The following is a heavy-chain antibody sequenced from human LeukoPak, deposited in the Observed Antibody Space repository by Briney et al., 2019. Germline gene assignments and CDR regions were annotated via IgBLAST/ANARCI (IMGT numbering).Heavy chain of an antibody. CDR1: GGSFSGYY. V-gene: IGHV4-34*01. J-gene: IGHJ4*02. CDR3: ARGILVTVYAAFDY. Sequence: SETLSLTCGVYGGSFSGYYWTWIRQSPGMGLEWIGEIIHSGSTNYNPSLTSRVTLSVDTSKKQFSLELSAVTAADTAVYYCARGILVTVYAAFDYWGQGTLVTVSS. CDR2: IIHSGST. D-gene: IGHD2-8*01.